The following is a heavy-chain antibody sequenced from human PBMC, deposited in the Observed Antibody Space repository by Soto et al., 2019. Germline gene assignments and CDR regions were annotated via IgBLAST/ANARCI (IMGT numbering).Heavy chain of an antibody. Sequence: PGGSLRLSCAASGFTFSNAWMNWVRQAPGKGLEWVGRIKSKTDGGTTDYAAPVKGRFTISRDDSKNTLYLQMNSLKTEDTAVYYCEVYDSSGANCFTFDYWGLGTLVTVSS. CDR2: IKSKTDGGTT. CDR1: GFTFSNAW. CDR3: EVYDSSGANCFTFDY. J-gene: IGHJ4*02. V-gene: IGHV3-15*07. D-gene: IGHD3-22*01.